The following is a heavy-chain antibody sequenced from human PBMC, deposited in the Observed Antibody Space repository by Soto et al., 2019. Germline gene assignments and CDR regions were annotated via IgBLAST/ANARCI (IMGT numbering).Heavy chain of an antibody. V-gene: IGHV3-9*01. D-gene: IGHD3-22*01. J-gene: IGHJ4*02. CDR3: VKDEGTIVVRYFDN. Sequence: PGGSLRLSCVASGFKFDDYAMHWVRQAPGKGLEWVSGINWRTGSFGYADSVKCRFTVSRDNAKNSLYLQMNSLRDEDTALYYCVKDEGTIVVRYFDNWGRGTLVTVSS. CDR1: GFKFDDYA. CDR2: INWRTGSF.